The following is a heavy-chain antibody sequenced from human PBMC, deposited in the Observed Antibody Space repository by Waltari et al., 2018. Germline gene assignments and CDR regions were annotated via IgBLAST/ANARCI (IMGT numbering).Heavy chain of an antibody. J-gene: IGHJ4*02. CDR1: GFTFSTYS. Sequence: EVQLVDSGGGLVKPGGSLRLSCAASGFTFSTYSMNWVRQVPGKGLECVSSSSSSSSSIYYADSVKGRFTISRDNAKNSLDLQMNSLRVEDTAVYYCARGRIYHDSSASGYYFDDWGQGTLVAVSS. CDR2: SSSSSSSI. V-gene: IGHV3-21*01. D-gene: IGHD3-22*01. CDR3: ARGRIYHDSSASGYYFDD.